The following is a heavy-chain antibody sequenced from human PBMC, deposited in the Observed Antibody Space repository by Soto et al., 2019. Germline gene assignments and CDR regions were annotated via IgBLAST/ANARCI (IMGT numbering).Heavy chain of an antibody. Sequence: GSLRLSCAAAGFDFEDYAMHWVRQVPGKGLEWVSLTNSDGTDSYYADSVKGRFTISRDNAKTTLYLQMDRLRPDDTALYFCTKSLYYYDSSPLDHWGQGTLVTVSS. CDR1: GFDFEDYA. D-gene: IGHD3-22*01. CDR2: TNSDGTDS. J-gene: IGHJ4*02. V-gene: IGHV3-43D*04. CDR3: TKSLYYYDSSPLDH.